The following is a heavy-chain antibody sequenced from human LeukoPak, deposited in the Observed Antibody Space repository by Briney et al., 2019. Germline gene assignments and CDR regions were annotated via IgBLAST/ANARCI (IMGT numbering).Heavy chain of an antibody. CDR2: IRSKARSYAT. Sequence: GGSLRLSCAASGFSFSTSGMHWVRQASGKGLEWVGRIRSKARSYATTYAESVKGRFTISRDDSKNTLYLQMNSLRGEDTAVYSCAKRYGLGSSPFDYWGQGALVTVSS. CDR3: AKRYGLGSSPFDY. D-gene: IGHD3-10*01. V-gene: IGHV3-73*01. CDR1: GFSFSTSG. J-gene: IGHJ4*02.